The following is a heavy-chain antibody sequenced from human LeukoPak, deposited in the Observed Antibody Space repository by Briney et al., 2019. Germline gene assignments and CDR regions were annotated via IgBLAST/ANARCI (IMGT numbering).Heavy chain of an antibody. V-gene: IGHV5-51*07. CDR3: ALVVAATNNWFDP. CDR2: IYPGDSDT. J-gene: IGHJ5*02. CDR1: GYSFTSYW. D-gene: IGHD2-15*01. Sequence: GESLKISCKGSGYSFTSYWIGWVHQMPGKGLEWMGIIYPGDSDTRYSPSFQGQVTISADKSISTAYLQWSSLKASDTAMYYCALVVAATNNWFDPWGQGTLVTVSS.